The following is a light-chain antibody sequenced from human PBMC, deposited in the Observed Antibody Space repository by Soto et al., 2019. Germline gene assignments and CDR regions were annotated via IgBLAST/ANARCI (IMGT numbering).Light chain of an antibody. CDR3: QQYCRSPRVALT. J-gene: IGKJ3*01. CDR1: QSVYSNY. V-gene: IGKV3-20*01. CDR2: AAS. Sequence: EIVLTQSPGTLSLSPGERATLSCRASQSVYSNYLAWYQHKPGQAPRLLIYAASRRATGIPDRFSGSGSGTDFTLTISRLEPEDSAVYYCQQYCRSPRVALTFGPGTKVEIK.